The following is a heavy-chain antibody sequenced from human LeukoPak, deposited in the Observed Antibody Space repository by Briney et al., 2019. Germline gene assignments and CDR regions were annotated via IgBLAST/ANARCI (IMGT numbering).Heavy chain of an antibody. J-gene: IGHJ4*02. D-gene: IGHD2-2*01. CDR1: GYSFTSYW. Sequence: NPGESLKISCKGSGYSFTSYWIGWVRQMPGKGLEWMGIIYPGDSDTRYSPSFQGQVTISADKSISTAYLQWSSLKASDTAMYYCARHGVRSYPEDIVVVPAAISPSAGGIDYWGQGTLVTVSS. CDR2: IYPGDSDT. V-gene: IGHV5-51*01. CDR3: ARHGVRSYPEDIVVVPAAISPSAGGIDY.